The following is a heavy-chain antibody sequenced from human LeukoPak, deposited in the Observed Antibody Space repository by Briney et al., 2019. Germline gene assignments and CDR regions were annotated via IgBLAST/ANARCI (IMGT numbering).Heavy chain of an antibody. CDR1: GFTFLSYN. D-gene: IGHD1-26*01. J-gene: IGHJ5*02. V-gene: IGHV3-48*03. CDR3: ARAGSGRSPDWFDP. CDR2: ISSSGSTI. Sequence: GGSLRLSCAASGFTFLSYNMNWVRQAPGKGLEWVSYISSSGSTIYYADSVKGRFTISRDNAKNSLYLQMNSLRAEDTAVYYCARAGSGRSPDWFDPWGQGTLVTVSS.